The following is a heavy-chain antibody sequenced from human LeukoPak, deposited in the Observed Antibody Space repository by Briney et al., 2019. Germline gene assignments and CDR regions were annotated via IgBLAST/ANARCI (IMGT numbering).Heavy chain of an antibody. CDR3: ARGYIAVTGLFQH. J-gene: IGHJ1*01. CDR2: IRYDGSSK. D-gene: IGHD6-19*01. CDR1: GFTFSSYG. V-gene: IGHV3-30*02. Sequence: PGGSLRLSCAASGFTFSSYGMHWVRQAPGKGLEWVAFIRYDGSSKYYADSVKGRFTISRDNAKNSLYLQMSSLRAEDTAVYYCARGYIAVTGLFQHWGRGTLVTVSS.